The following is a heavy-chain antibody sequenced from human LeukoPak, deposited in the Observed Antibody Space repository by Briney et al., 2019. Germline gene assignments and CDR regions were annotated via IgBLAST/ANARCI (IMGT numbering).Heavy chain of an antibody. D-gene: IGHD6-13*01. CDR1: GGPFSGHY. V-gene: IGHV4-34*01. J-gene: IGHJ4*02. CDR2: INHSGST. CDR3: ARLAAAGGG. Sequence: PSETLSLTCAVYGGPFSGHYWSWIRQPPGKGLEWIGEINHSGSTNYNPSLKSRVTISVDTSKNQFSLKLSSVTAADTAVYYCARLAAAGGGWGQGTLVTVSS.